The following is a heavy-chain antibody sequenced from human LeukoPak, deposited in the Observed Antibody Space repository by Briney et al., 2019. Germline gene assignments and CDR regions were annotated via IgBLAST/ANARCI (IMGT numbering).Heavy chain of an antibody. Sequence: GALRLSCAASGFPFSSYWMSSVRQAPGKGLEWVANIKQDGSDKYYVDSVKGRFTISRDNAKNSLYLQLNSLRADDTAVYYCARLTGTTGFDYWGQGTLVTVSS. J-gene: IGHJ4*02. CDR2: IKQDGSDK. V-gene: IGHV3-7*01. CDR1: GFPFSSYW. D-gene: IGHD1-1*01. CDR3: ARLTGTTGFDY.